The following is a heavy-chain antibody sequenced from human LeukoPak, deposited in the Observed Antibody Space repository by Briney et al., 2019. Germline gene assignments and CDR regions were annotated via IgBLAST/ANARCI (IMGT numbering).Heavy chain of an antibody. D-gene: IGHD3-3*01. J-gene: IGHJ4*02. Sequence: KTGGSLRLSCAASGFTFDDYAMHWVRQAPGKGLEWVSSISSSSSYIYYADSVKGRFTISRDNAKNSLYLQMNSLRAEDTAVYYCAREDRSWYYDFWSGPRDFDYWGQGTLVTVSS. V-gene: IGHV3-21*01. CDR2: ISSSSSYI. CDR3: AREDRSWYYDFWSGPRDFDY. CDR1: GFTFDDYA.